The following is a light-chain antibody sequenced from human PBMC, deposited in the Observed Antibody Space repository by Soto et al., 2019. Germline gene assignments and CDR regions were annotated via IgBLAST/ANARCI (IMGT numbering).Light chain of an antibody. CDR2: SDN. CDR3: HVLDSGNNHPV. J-gene: IGLJ2*01. CDR1: NIGRES. Sequence: SYELTQPPSLSLAPGKTAKITCGGNNIGRESVHWYQQKPGQAPVLVIRSDNDRPSGIPDRFSGSNYGDTATLTISRVEAGDEAAYYCHVLDSGNNHPVFGGGTKLTVL. V-gene: IGLV3-21*04.